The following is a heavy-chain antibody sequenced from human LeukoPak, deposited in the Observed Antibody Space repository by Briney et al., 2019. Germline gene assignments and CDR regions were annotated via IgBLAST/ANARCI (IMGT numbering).Heavy chain of an antibody. D-gene: IGHD6-19*01. CDR2: IYYSGST. CDR3: ARAPSSGWYEDY. J-gene: IGHJ4*02. Sequence: SETLSLTCTVSGGSISSYYWSWIRQPPGKGLEWIGYIYYSGSTNYNPSLKSRVTISLDTSKNQFSLILSSVTAADTAVYYCARAPSSGWYEDYWGQGTLVTVSS. CDR1: GGSISSYY. V-gene: IGHV4-59*01.